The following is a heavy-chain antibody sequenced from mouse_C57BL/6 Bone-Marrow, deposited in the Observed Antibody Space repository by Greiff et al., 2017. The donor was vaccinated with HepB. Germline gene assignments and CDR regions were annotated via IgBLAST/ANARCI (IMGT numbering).Heavy chain of an antibody. Sequence: HVQLQQPGTELVKPGASVKLSCKASGYTFTSYWMHWVKQRPGQGLEWIGNINPSNGGTNYNEKFKSKATLTVDKSSSTAYMQFSSLTSEDAAVYYCAIHAGYYWYFDVWGTGTTVTVSS. D-gene: IGHD2-3*01. CDR1: GYTFTSYW. V-gene: IGHV1-53*01. J-gene: IGHJ1*03. CDR2: INPSNGGT. CDR3: AIHAGYYWYFDV.